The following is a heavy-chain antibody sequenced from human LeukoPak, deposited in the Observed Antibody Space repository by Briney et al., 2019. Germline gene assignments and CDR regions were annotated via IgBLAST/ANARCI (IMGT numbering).Heavy chain of an antibody. J-gene: IGHJ4*02. V-gene: IGHV1-2*02. CDR2: INPNSGGT. D-gene: IGHD3-10*01. CDR1: GDTFTGDY. CDR3: ARVCELLWFGESSRHFDY. Sequence: ASLKLSSTTSGDTFTGDYMHRVRQAPGQWLERMGWINPNSGGTNYAQKFQGRVTMTRDTSISTAYMELSRLRSDDTAVYYCARVCELLWFGESSRHFDYWGQGTLVTVSS.